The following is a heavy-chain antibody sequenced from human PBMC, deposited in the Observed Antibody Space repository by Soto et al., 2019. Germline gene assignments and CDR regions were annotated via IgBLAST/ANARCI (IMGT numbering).Heavy chain of an antibody. V-gene: IGHV3-64D*06. CDR2: ISSNGGST. J-gene: IGHJ5*02. D-gene: IGHD2-2*01. Sequence: WGSLWLSCAASGFTFSSYDMHWVRHAPAKVLEYVSGISSNGGSTYYAVSVKGRFTISRDNFKNTLYLQMSSLRAEDTGVYYCVKGASSSWGYNWFDPWGQGTMVTVS. CDR1: GFTFSSYD. CDR3: VKGASSSWGYNWFDP.